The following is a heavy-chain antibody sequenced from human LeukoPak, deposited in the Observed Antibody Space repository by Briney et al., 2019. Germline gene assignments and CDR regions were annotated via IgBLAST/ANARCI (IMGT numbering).Heavy chain of an antibody. Sequence: PGGSLRLSCAASGFTFSRYSMNWVRQAPGKGLEWVSSISSSSSYIYYADSVKGRFTISRDNAKNSLYLQMNSLRAEDTAVYYCARAEDYCSGGSCYHIIDYWGQGTLVTVSS. D-gene: IGHD2-15*01. V-gene: IGHV3-21*01. CDR2: ISSSSSYI. CDR1: GFTFSRYS. CDR3: ARAEDYCSGGSCYHIIDY. J-gene: IGHJ4*02.